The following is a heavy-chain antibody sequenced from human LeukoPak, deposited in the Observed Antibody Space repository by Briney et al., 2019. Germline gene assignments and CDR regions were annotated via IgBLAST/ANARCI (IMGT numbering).Heavy chain of an antibody. V-gene: IGHV3-23*01. CDR2: ISGSGGST. J-gene: IGHJ4*02. CDR3: AKGRYCSGGSCYPHFDY. Sequence: GGSLRLSCAASGFTFSSYAMSWVRQAPGKELEWVSAISGSGGSTYYADSVKGLFTISRDNSKNTLYLQMNSVRAEDTAVYYCAKGRYCSGGSCYPHFDYWGQGTLVTVSS. CDR1: GFTFSSYA. D-gene: IGHD2-15*01.